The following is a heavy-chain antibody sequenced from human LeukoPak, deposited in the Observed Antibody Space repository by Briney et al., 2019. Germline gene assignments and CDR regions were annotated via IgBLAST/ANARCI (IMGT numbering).Heavy chain of an antibody. CDR1: GFTFNTYG. CDR3: AKPPGIQLWSRVVDY. J-gene: IGHJ4*02. D-gene: IGHD5-18*01. CDR2: IRYDGSDK. Sequence: GGSLRLSCSASGFTFNTYGMHWVRQAPGKGLEWVAFIRYDGSDKYYADSVKGRFTISRDNSKDTLYLQMNSLRAEDTAVYYCAKPPGIQLWSRVVDYWGQGTLVTVSS. V-gene: IGHV3-30*02.